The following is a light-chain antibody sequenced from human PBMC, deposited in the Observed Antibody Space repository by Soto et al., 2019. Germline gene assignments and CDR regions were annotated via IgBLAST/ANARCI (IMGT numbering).Light chain of an antibody. V-gene: IGKV3-15*01. CDR1: QSVSSN. CDR3: QQYNNWPPLT. CDR2: GVS. Sequence: ERIMTQSPATLSVSPGESATLSCRASQSVSSNLAWYQQKPGQAPRLLIYGVSTRATGIPARFSGSGSETKFTLTISSLQSEDFAVYYCQQYNNWPPLTFGGGTKGDIK. J-gene: IGKJ4*01.